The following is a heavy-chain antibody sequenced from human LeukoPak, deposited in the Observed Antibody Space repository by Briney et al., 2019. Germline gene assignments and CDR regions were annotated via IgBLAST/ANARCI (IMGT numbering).Heavy chain of an antibody. CDR2: IYPGDSDT. J-gene: IGHJ3*02. V-gene: IGHV5-51*01. Sequence: GESLKISCKGSGYSFSNYWIGWVRQMPGKGLEWMGIIYPGDSDTTYSPSFQGQVTISVDKSISTAYLQWSSLTASDSAMYYCASTIFGVINAAFDIWGRGTMVSVSS. CDR1: GYSFSNYW. D-gene: IGHD3-3*01. CDR3: ASTIFGVINAAFDI.